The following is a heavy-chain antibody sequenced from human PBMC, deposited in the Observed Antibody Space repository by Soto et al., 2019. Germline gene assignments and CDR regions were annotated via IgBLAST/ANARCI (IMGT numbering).Heavy chain of an antibody. V-gene: IGHV1-8*01. CDR1: GYTFTSYD. J-gene: IGHJ6*02. Sequence: WASVKVSCKASGYTFTSYDINWVRQATGQGLEWMGWMNPNSGNTGYAQKFQGRVTMTRNTSISTAYMELSSLRSEDTAVYYCATSGVRGTWDYYYGMDVWGQGTTVTVSS. D-gene: IGHD3-10*01. CDR3: ATSGVRGTWDYYYGMDV. CDR2: MNPNSGNT.